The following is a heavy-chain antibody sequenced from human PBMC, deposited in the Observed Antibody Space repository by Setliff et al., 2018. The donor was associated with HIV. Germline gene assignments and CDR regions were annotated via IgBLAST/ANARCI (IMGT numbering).Heavy chain of an antibody. Sequence: PGGSLRLSCVASGFIFSRHYMAWVRQAPGKGLEWIGYISYTGRTNYNPSLKSRVTISVDTSKNQFSLRVKSMSAADTAFYYCARGNIPYISIIRGSAWLDPWGQGTLVTAPQ. D-gene: IGHD3-10*01. CDR3: ARGNIPYISIIRGSAWLDP. CDR1: GFIFSRHY. J-gene: IGHJ5*02. V-gene: IGHV4-59*11. CDR2: ISYTGRT.